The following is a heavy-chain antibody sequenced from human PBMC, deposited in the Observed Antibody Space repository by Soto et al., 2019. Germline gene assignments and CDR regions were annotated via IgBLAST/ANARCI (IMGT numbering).Heavy chain of an antibody. Sequence: QAQLVQSGAEVKKPGASVKISCKASGYTLSIYDINWVRQAAGQGLEWMGRMDSYTGNTDYAQEFQGRLIMTRDTSINAAYMELSSLQSKDTAVYFCATGSQTLDYWGQGTLVTVSS. CDR1: GYTLSIYD. J-gene: IGHJ4*02. V-gene: IGHV1-8*01. CDR3: ATGSQTLDY. CDR2: MDSYTGNT.